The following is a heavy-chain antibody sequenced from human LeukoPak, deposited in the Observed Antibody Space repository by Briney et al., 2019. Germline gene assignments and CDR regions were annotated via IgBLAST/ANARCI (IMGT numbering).Heavy chain of an antibody. CDR2: ISGSGDNT. CDR1: GFTFNNYA. Sequence: GGSLRLSCAASGFTFNNYAMSWVRQAPGKGLEWVSTISGSGDNTYYADSVKGRFTISRDSSKNTLYLQMNSLRAEDTAVYYCANDFDYWGQGTLVTVSS. J-gene: IGHJ4*02. CDR3: ANDFDY. V-gene: IGHV3-23*01.